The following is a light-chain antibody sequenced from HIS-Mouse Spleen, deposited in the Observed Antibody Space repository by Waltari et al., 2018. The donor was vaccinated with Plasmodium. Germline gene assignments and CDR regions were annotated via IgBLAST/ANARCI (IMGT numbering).Light chain of an antibody. CDR1: ALPKKY. J-gene: IGLJ3*02. CDR3: YSTDSSGNHRV. Sequence: SYELTQPPSVSVSPGQTARITCSGDALPKKYAYWYQHKSGQAPVLVIYEDSKRPSGFRGRFSGSSSGTMATLNISGAQVEDEADYYCYSTDSSGNHRVFGGGTKLTVL. CDR2: EDS. V-gene: IGLV3-10*01.